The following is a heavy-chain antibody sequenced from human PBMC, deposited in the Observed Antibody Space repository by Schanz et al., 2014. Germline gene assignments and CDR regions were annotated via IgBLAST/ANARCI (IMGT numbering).Heavy chain of an antibody. V-gene: IGHV1-18*04. Sequence: QVQLVQSGAEVKKPGSSMKVSCKASGGTFSTYPINWLRQAPGQGLEWVGWISPYTGNTHYFDKMEGRVTMTTDTSTSTAYMELRSLRSEDTAVYYCARDRLECGAECYSVEVFEIWGQGTLVTVSS. CDR3: ARDRLECGAECYSVEVFEI. CDR2: ISPYTGNT. D-gene: IGHD2-21*01. CDR1: GGTFSTYP. J-gene: IGHJ4*02.